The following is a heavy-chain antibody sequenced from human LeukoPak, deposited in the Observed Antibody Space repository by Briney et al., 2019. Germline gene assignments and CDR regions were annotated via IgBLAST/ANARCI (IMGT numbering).Heavy chain of an antibody. D-gene: IGHD3-10*02. V-gene: IGHV3-7*01. CDR1: GFTFSSYW. Sequence: GGSLRLSCAASGFTFSSYWMSWVRQAPGKGLEWVANIKQDGSEKYYVDSVKGRFTISRDNAKNSLYLQMNSLRAEDTAVYYCARGGGPITMYDRFDYWGQGTLVTVSS. CDR3: ARGGGPITMYDRFDY. CDR2: IKQDGSEK. J-gene: IGHJ4*02.